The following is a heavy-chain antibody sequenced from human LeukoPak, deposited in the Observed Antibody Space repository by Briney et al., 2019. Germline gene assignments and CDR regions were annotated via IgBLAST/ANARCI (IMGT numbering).Heavy chain of an antibody. CDR3: ARDRYYYDSSGEDAFDI. Sequence: TGGSLRLSCAASGFTLCSYSMTWVRPDPGKGLEWVSSIIISSSYIYYADSVKGRFTISRDNAKNSLYLQMNSLRAEDTAVYYCARDRYYYDSSGEDAFDIWGQGTMVTVSS. CDR2: IIISSSYI. CDR1: GFTLCSYS. D-gene: IGHD3-22*01. V-gene: IGHV3-21*01. J-gene: IGHJ3*02.